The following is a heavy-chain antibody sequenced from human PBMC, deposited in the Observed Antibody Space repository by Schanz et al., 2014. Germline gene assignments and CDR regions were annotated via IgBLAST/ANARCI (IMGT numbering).Heavy chain of an antibody. CDR3: VKTDAGWRFDY. Sequence: EQVLASGGGFVQPGGSLRLSCATSGFTFTTFAMTWVRHAPGKGLEWVSGISDRGDGTNYGDSVRGRFTISRDNSRNTVYLQMNNVGVDDTATYYCVKTDAGWRFDYWGQGTLVIVSS. CDR1: GFTFTTFA. D-gene: IGHD6-19*01. CDR2: ISDRGDGT. V-gene: IGHV3-23*01. J-gene: IGHJ4*02.